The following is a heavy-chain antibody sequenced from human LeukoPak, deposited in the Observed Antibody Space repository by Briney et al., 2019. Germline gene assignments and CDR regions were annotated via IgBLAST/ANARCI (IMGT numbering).Heavy chain of an antibody. CDR1: GFTFSSYG. CDR2: IRYDGSNK. V-gene: IGHV3-30*02. CDR3: ARGRTEDIVVVVAATYYFDY. J-gene: IGHJ4*02. D-gene: IGHD2-15*01. Sequence: GGSLRLSCAASGFTFSSYGMHWVRQAPGKGLEWVAFIRYDGSNKYYADSVKGRFTISRDNSKNTLYLQMNSLRAEDTAVYYCARGRTEDIVVVVAATYYFDYWGQGTLVTVSS.